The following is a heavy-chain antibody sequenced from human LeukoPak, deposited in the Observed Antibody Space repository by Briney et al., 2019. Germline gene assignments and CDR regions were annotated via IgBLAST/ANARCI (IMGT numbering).Heavy chain of an antibody. CDR1: GFTFNNYA. D-gene: IGHD2-8*01. Sequence: GGSLRLSCAASGFTFNNYALSWVRQTPGKGLEWVSATVGSRPDTYHADSVEGRFTVSRDNSRNTLYLQMNSLRAEDTAVYYCAKDIPLYLWGRGTLVTVSS. CDR2: TVGSRPDT. V-gene: IGHV3-23*01. J-gene: IGHJ2*01. CDR3: AKDIPLYL.